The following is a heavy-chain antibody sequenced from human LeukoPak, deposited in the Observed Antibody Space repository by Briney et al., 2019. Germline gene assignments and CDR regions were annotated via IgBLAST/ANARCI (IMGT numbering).Heavy chain of an antibody. CDR2: IWYGGSNK. CDR1: GFTFSSYG. V-gene: IGHV3-33*01. CDR3: ARVEGTGSGWPFDY. Sequence: GRSLRLSCAASGFTFSSYGMHWVRQAPGKGLEWVAVIWYGGSNKYYADSVKGRFTISRDNSKNTLYLQMNSLRAEDTAVYYCARVEGTGSGWPFDYWGQGTLVTVSS. J-gene: IGHJ4*02. D-gene: IGHD6-19*01.